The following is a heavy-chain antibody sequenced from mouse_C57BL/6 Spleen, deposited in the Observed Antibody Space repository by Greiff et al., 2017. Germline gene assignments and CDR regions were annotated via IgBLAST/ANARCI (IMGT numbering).Heavy chain of an antibody. V-gene: IGHV1-15*01. J-gene: IGHJ2*01. CDR3: TRRDY. CDR1: GYTFTDYE. CDR2: IDPETGGT. Sequence: QVQLQQSGAELVRPGASVTLSCKASGYTFTDYEMPWVKPTPVHGLEWIGAIDPETGGTAYNQKFKGKAILTADKSSSTAYMELRSLTSEDSAVYYCTRRDYWGQGTTLTVSS.